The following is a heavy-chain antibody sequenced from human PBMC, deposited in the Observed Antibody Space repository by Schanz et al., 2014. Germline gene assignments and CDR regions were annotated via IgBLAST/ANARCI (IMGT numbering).Heavy chain of an antibody. V-gene: IGHV3-23*04. CDR3: AKDRWRATVMVDAFDI. D-gene: IGHD4-4*01. Sequence: EVQLVESGGGLVQPGGSLTLSCAASGFTFSSYLMSWVRQAPGKGLEWVSGIGGSGGSTAYADSVKGRFTISRDNSKNTVHLQMTSLRAEHTAVYFCAKDRWRATVMVDAFDIWGQGTKVTVSS. CDR1: GFTFSSYL. J-gene: IGHJ3*02. CDR2: IGGSGGST.